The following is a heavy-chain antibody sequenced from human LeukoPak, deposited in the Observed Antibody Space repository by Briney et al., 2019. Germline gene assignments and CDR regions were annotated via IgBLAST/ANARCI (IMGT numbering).Heavy chain of an antibody. CDR1: GFTFSSYA. V-gene: IGHV3-30-3*01. CDR3: AKDLSPRDSSSWYLGPDAFDI. J-gene: IGHJ3*02. Sequence: PGRSLRLSCAASGFTFSSYAMHWVRQAPGKGLEWVAVISYDGSNKYYADSVKGRFSISRDNSKNTLYLQMNSLRAEDTAVYYCAKDLSPRDSSSWYLGPDAFDIWGQGTMVTVSS. CDR2: ISYDGSNK. D-gene: IGHD6-13*01.